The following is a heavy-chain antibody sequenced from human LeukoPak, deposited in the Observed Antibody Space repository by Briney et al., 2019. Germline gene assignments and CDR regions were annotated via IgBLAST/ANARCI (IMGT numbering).Heavy chain of an antibody. D-gene: IGHD3-10*01. Sequence: KASETLSLTCAVSGYSISSGYYWGWIRQPPGKGLEWIGSIYHSGSTYYNPSLKSRLTISVETSKNQFSLKLSSVTAADTAVYYCARDGASSLWFGELLPRCDPWGQGTLVTVSS. CDR1: GYSISSGYY. CDR3: ARDGASSLWFGELLPRCDP. J-gene: IGHJ5*02. CDR2: IYHSGST. V-gene: IGHV4-38-2*02.